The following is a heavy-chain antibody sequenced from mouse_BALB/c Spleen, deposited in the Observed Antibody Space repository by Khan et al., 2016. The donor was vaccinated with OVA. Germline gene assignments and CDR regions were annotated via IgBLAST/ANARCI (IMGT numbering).Heavy chain of an antibody. D-gene: IGHD2-10*02. Sequence: QMQLEESGPGLVAPSQNLSITCTVSGFSLTDYGVSWIRQPPGKGREWLGVIWGGGTTYYNSALKSRLSISKDNSKSQVFLKMNSLQTDDTAMYYCAKGVWSYYFALDYWGQGTSVTVSS. J-gene: IGHJ4*01. CDR1: GFSLTDYG. V-gene: IGHV2-6-5*01. CDR3: AKGVWSYYFALDY. CDR2: IWGGGTT.